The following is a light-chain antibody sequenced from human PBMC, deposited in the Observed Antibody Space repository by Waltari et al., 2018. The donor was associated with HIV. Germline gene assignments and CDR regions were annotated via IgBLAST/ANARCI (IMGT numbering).Light chain of an antibody. CDR1: NIGSQS. CDR2: DDG. Sequence: SYVLTQPPSVSVAPGQTARITCGGDNIGSQSVHWYQQKPGQAPLLVVFDDGDRPSGIAERFSGSNSGNTATLTIGRVEAGDEADYDCQLWDTTSDHPVFGGGTKLTVL. V-gene: IGLV3-21*02. J-gene: IGLJ3*02. CDR3: QLWDTTSDHPV.